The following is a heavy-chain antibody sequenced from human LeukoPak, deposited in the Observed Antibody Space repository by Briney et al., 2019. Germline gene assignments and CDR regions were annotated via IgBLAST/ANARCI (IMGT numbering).Heavy chain of an antibody. CDR2: ISGSGGST. J-gene: IGHJ4*02. D-gene: IGHD3-3*01. CDR1: GFTFSSYA. V-gene: IGHV3-23*01. CDR3: AKHSAAYYDFWSGYPASFDY. Sequence: GGSLRLSCAASGFTFSSYAMSWVRQAPGKGLEWVSAISGSGGSTYYADSVKGRFTISRDNSKNTLYLQMNSLRAEDTAVYYCAKHSAAYYDFWSGYPASFDYWGQGTLVTVSS.